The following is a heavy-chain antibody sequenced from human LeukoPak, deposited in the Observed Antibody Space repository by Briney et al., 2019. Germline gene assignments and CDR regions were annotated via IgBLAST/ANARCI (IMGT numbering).Heavy chain of an antibody. CDR3: ARDLGLRGVTNWFDP. Sequence: ASVKVSCKASAYSFSSYLLHWVRQAPGQGLEWMGIIDPSGGSTGYAQKFQGRVTMTRDTSTSTVYMELSGLRSEDTAVYYCARDLGLRGVTNWFDPWGQGTLVSVSS. J-gene: IGHJ5*02. CDR1: AYSFSSYL. CDR2: IDPSGGST. V-gene: IGHV1-46*01. D-gene: IGHD3-10*01.